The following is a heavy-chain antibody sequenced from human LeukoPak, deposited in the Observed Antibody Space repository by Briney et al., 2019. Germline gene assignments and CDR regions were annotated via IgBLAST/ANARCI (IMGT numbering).Heavy chain of an antibody. J-gene: IGHJ6*03. CDR3: ARDYCTSCYPKGPNYYYYYTDV. CDR2: IIPFFGTA. CDR1: GGTFSSYA. V-gene: IGHV1-69*13. D-gene: IGHD2-2*01. Sequence: SVKVSCKASGGTFSSYAISWVRQAPGQGLEWMRGIIPFFGTANYAQKFQDRVTNTADESTSTAYMELSSLISEDTAVYYCARDYCTSCYPKGPNYYYYYTDVWGKGTTVTVSS.